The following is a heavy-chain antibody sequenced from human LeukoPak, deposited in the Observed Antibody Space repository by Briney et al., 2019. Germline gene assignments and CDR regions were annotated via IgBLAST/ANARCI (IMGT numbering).Heavy chain of an antibody. J-gene: IGHJ5*02. CDR2: INHSGST. CDR1: GGSFSGYY. V-gene: IGHV4-34*01. D-gene: IGHD3-9*01. Sequence: PSETLSLTCAVYGGSFSGYYWSWIRQPPGKGLEWIGEINHSGSTNYNPSLKSRVTISVDTSKNQFSLKLSSVTAADTAVYYCASLPAPSILTGYRGNWFDPWGQGTLVTVSS. CDR3: ASLPAPSILTGYRGNWFDP.